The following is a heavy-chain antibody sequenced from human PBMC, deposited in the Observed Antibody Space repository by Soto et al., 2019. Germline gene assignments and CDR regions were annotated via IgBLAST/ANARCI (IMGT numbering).Heavy chain of an antibody. CDR3: AKHLDTGYSHYFDY. V-gene: IGHV3-23*01. Sequence: PGGSLRLSCAASGFIFSNHDMSWVRQAPGKGLEWVSIISVGGGSTYYADSVKGRFTISRDNSKNTLYLQMNSLRAEDTAVYYCAKHLDTGYSHYFDYWGLGTLVTVS. D-gene: IGHD3-9*01. CDR2: ISVGGGST. CDR1: GFIFSNHD. J-gene: IGHJ4*02.